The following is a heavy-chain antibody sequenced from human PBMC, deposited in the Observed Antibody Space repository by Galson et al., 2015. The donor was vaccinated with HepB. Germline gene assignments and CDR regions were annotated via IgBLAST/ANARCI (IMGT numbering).Heavy chain of an antibody. CDR3: ARGLQDAAGLLTDLYYYYYGLDV. V-gene: IGHV4-4*02. D-gene: IGHD6-13*01. J-gene: IGHJ6*02. CDR2: IYETGST. Sequence: SETLSLTCAVSGGSISTSNWWSWVRQPPGKGLQWIGEIYETGSTNYNPSLKSRVTISVDKSKNQFSLKLTSVTAADTAVYYCARGLQDAAGLLTDLYYYYYGLDVWGQGTTVSVSS. CDR1: GGSISTSNW.